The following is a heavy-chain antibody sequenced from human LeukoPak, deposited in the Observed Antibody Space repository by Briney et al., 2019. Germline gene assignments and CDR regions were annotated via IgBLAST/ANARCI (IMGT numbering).Heavy chain of an antibody. Sequence: PGGSLRLSCAASGFTFSSYSMNWVRQAPGKGLEWVSSISSSSSYIYYADSVKGRFTISRDNAKNSLYLQMNSLRAEDTAVYYCARPRIAARLGIHPLDAFDIWGQGTMVTVSS. D-gene: IGHD6-6*01. CDR3: ARPRIAARLGIHPLDAFDI. CDR2: ISSSSSYI. CDR1: GFTFSSYS. J-gene: IGHJ3*02. V-gene: IGHV3-21*01.